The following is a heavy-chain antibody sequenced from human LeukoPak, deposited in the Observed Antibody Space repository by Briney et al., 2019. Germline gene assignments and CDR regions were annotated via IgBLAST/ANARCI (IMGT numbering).Heavy chain of an antibody. CDR1: GGSFSGYY. CDR2: INHSGST. Sequence: SKTLSLTCAVYGGSFSGYYWSWIRQPPGKGLEWIGEINHSGSTNYNPSLKSRVTISVDTSKNQFSLKLSSVTAADTAVYYCARVKRAVGATTVYYYGMDVWGQGTTVTVSS. V-gene: IGHV4-34*01. J-gene: IGHJ6*02. D-gene: IGHD1-26*01. CDR3: ARVKRAVGATTVYYYGMDV.